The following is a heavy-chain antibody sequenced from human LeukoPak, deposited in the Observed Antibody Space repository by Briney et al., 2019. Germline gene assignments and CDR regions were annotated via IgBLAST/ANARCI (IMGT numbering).Heavy chain of an antibody. D-gene: IGHD6-6*01. J-gene: IGHJ4*02. CDR2: IYYSVST. V-gene: IGHV4-31*03. Sequence: PSETLSLTCTVSGGSISSGGYYWSWIRQHPGKGLEWIGYIYYSVSTYYNPSLKSRVTISVDTSKNQFSLKLSSVTAADTAVYYCARVTRPQKTYYFDYWGQGTLVTVSS. CDR3: ARVTRPQKTYYFDY. CDR1: GGSISSGGYY.